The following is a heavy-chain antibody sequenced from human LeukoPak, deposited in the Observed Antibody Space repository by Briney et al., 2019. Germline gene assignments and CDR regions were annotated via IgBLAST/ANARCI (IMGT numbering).Heavy chain of an antibody. J-gene: IGHJ4*02. CDR1: GFTFSSYA. CDR3: AKLDRTGTTGWWDY. Sequence: GSRRLSCAASGFTFSSYAMSWVRQAPGKGLEWVSAISGSGGSTYYADSVKGRFTISRDNSKNTLYLQMNSLRAEDTAVYYCAKLDRTGTTGWWDYWGQGTLVIVSS. CDR2: ISGSGGST. V-gene: IGHV3-23*01. D-gene: IGHD1-1*01.